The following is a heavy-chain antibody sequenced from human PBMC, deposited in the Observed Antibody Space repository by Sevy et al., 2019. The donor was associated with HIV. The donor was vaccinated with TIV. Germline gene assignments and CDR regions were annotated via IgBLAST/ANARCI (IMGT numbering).Heavy chain of an antibody. CDR2: ISGSGTRT. CDR1: GFSFDSYG. D-gene: IGHD3-22*01. V-gene: IGHV3-23*01. Sequence: GGSLRLSCAVSGFSFDSYGMTWVRQAPGKGLEWVSGISGSGTRTYYADSVKGRFIISRDNSKNTLDLQMNRLRSEDTAIYYCGKGGGGHYDPDEIGYYFYYYNMDVWGKGTTVTVSS. J-gene: IGHJ6*03. CDR3: GKGGGGHYDPDEIGYYFYYYNMDV.